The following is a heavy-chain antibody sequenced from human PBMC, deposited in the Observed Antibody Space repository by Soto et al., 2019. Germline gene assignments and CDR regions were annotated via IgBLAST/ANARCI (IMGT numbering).Heavy chain of an antibody. Sequence: QVQLVESGGGVVQPGRSLRLSCAAPGFTFRNYGMHWVRPASGTGLEWLAVIWYDGSNKYYADSVKGLFTISSDNSKNTLNLQMNSLRAEDTAVYYCARDVRSRRYDLRGQGILVTVSS. CDR2: IWYDGSNK. D-gene: IGHD3-10*02. CDR3: ARDVRSRRYDL. CDR1: GFTFRNYG. V-gene: IGHV3-33*01. J-gene: IGHJ5*02.